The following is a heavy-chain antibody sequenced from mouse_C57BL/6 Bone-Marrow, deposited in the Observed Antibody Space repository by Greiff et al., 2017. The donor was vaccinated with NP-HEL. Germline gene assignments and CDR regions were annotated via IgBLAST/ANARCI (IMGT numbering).Heavy chain of an antibody. CDR3: ARDRGSWDGFAY. V-gene: IGHV5-4*01. CDR2: ISDGGSYT. Sequence: EVMLVESGGGLVKPGGSLKLSCAASGFTFSSYAMSWVRQTPEKRLEWVATISDGGSYTYYPDNVKGRFTISRDNAKNNLYLQLSHRKSEDTAMYYCARDRGSWDGFAYWGQGTLVTVSA. D-gene: IGHD4-1*01. CDR1: GFTFSSYA. J-gene: IGHJ3*01.